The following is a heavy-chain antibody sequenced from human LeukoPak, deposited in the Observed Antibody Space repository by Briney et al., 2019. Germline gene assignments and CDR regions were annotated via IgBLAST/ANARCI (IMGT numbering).Heavy chain of an antibody. J-gene: IGHJ5*02. Sequence: GGSLRLSCTASGFIFSTHGMHWVRQAPGKGLEWVALIRYDGSNTYYADSVKGRFTISRDNSKNTLYLQMNSLRAEDTAVYYCAKDRRLVWFGESGFDPWGQGTLVTVSS. CDR1: GFIFSTHG. D-gene: IGHD3-10*01. CDR2: IRYDGSNT. V-gene: IGHV3-30*02. CDR3: AKDRRLVWFGESGFDP.